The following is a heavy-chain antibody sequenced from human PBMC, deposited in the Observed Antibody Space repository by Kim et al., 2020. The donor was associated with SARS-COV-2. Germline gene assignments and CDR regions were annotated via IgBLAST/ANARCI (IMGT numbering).Heavy chain of an antibody. Sequence: SETLSLTCAVYGGSFSGYYWSWIRQPPGKGLEWIGEINHSGSTNYNPSLKSRVTISVDTSKNQFSLKLSSVTAADTAVYYCARSRGYSYGYRISHFYYWG. CDR1: GGSFSGYY. CDR2: INHSGST. CDR3: ARSRGYSYGYRISHFYY. J-gene: IGHJ4*01. V-gene: IGHV4-34*01. D-gene: IGHD5-18*01.